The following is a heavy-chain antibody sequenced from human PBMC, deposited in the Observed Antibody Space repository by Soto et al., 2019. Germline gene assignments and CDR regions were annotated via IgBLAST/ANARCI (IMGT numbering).Heavy chain of an antibody. Sequence: ASVKVSCKASGYTFTGYYVHWVRQAPGQGLEWMGWINPNSGSTKYAQKFQDWVTMTRDTSINTAYMELTSDDTAVYYCARFREGSGLFDYWGQGTLVTVSS. J-gene: IGHJ4*02. V-gene: IGHV1-2*04. CDR2: INPNSGST. CDR1: GYTFTGYY. D-gene: IGHD3-10*01. CDR3: ARFREGSGLFDY.